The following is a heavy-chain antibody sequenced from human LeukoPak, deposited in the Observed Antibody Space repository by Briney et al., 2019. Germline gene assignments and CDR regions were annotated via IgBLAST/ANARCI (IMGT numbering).Heavy chain of an antibody. J-gene: IGHJ6*02. CDR3: ARGLQYYYYYYGMDV. CDR2: IYYSGST. CDR1: GGSISSYY. V-gene: IGHV4-59*08. Sequence: SETLSLTCTVSGGSISSYYWSWIRQHPGKGLEWIGYIYYSGSTNYDPSLKSRVTISVDTSKNQFSLKLSSVTAADTAVYYCARGLQYYYYYYGMDVWGQGTTVTVSS.